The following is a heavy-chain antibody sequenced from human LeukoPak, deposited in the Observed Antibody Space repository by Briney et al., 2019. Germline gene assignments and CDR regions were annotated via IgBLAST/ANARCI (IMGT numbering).Heavy chain of an antibody. CDR3: ARHEDSAYLRSFDP. CDR1: GGSIISTNCH. CDR2: LYYSGGA. V-gene: IGHV4-39*01. D-gene: IGHD3-16*01. Sequence: SETLSLTCTVSGGSIISTNCHWVWIRQPPGRGLEWIGTLYYSGGAYYNPSLRSRVTISIDTSKNQFSLKLSSVTAADTAVYSCARHEDSAYLRSFDPWGESTLVTVSS. J-gene: IGHJ5*01.